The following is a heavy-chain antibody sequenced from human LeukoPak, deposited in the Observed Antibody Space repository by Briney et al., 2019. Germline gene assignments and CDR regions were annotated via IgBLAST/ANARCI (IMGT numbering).Heavy chain of an antibody. D-gene: IGHD4/OR15-4a*01. CDR3: ARVSLTHLFDY. CDR2: IDHSGST. CDR1: GGSYRGYY. V-gene: IGHV4-34*01. Sequence: SGTLSLTCAVYGGSYRGYYWSWIRQPPGKGREWIGEIDHSGSTTYNPSTKSRVPISLDTTKNQFSLMPRSVTTADTAVYYFARVSLTHLFDYWGQGTLVTVSS. J-gene: IGHJ4*02.